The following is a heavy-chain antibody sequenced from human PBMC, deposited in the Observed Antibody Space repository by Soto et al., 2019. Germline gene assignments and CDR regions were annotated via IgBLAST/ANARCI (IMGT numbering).Heavy chain of an antibody. CDR3: AMTTVVTYNAFDI. V-gene: IGHV1-69*13. CDR2: IIPIFGTA. J-gene: IGHJ3*02. CDR1: GGTFSSYA. Sequence: SVKVSCKASGGTFSSYAISWVRQAPGQGLEWKGGIIPIFGTANYAQKFQGRVTITADESTSTAYMELSSLRSEDTAVYYCAMTTVVTYNAFDIWGQGTMVTVSS. D-gene: IGHD4-17*01.